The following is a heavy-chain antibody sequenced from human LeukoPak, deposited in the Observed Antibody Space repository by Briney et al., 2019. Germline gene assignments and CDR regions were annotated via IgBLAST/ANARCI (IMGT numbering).Heavy chain of an antibody. CDR2: IWYDGSDK. CDR1: GFTFSNYV. J-gene: IGHJ4*02. Sequence: GGSLRLSWAASGFTFSNYVINWVRQAPGKGLEWVAVIWYDGSDKYYADSVKGRFTISRDNSKNTLYLQMNSLRAEDTAVYYCARGIRGNDYYFDYWGQGTLVTVSS. CDR3: ARGIRGNDYYFDY. D-gene: IGHD1-1*01. V-gene: IGHV3-33*01.